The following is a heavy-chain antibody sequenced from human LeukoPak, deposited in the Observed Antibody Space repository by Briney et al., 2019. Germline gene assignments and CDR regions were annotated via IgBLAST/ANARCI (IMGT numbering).Heavy chain of an antibody. Sequence: PSETLSLTCAVYGGSFSGYYWSWIRQPPGKGLEWIGEINHSGSTNYNPSIKSRVTISVDTSKNQFSLKLSSMTAADTAVYYCARERQKRGYSYGTVSWGQGTLVTVSS. CDR2: INHSGST. CDR3: ARERQKRGYSYGTVS. V-gene: IGHV4-34*01. J-gene: IGHJ5*02. CDR1: GGSFSGYY. D-gene: IGHD5-18*01.